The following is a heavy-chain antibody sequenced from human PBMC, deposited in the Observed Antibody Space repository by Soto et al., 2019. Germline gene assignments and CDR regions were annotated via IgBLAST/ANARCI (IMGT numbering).Heavy chain of an antibody. D-gene: IGHD4-17*01. CDR3: ARGSPLYGDYAAWFDP. CDR2: INHSGST. J-gene: IGHJ5*02. V-gene: IGHV4-34*01. CDR1: GGSFSGYY. Sequence: QVQLQQWGAGLLKPSETLSLTCAVYGGSFSGYYWSWIRQPPGKGLEWIGEINHSGSTNYNPSLKSRATISVDTSKNQFSLKLSSVTAADTAVYYCARGSPLYGDYAAWFDPWGQGTLVTVSS.